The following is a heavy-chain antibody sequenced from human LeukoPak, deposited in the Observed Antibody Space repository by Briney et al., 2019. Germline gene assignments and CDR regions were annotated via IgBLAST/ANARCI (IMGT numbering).Heavy chain of an antibody. CDR2: IYQSETA. D-gene: IGHD3-22*01. CDR1: GGSISSYF. V-gene: IGHV4-59*08. CDR3: ARALIYDSSGYYRY. Sequence: SETLSLTCTVSGGSISSYFWGWMRQPPGKGLEWIGSIYQSETAHYNPSLKSRVTISVDTSKNQFSLKLRSVMAADTAVYYCARALIYDSSGYYRYWGQGTLVTVSS. J-gene: IGHJ4*02.